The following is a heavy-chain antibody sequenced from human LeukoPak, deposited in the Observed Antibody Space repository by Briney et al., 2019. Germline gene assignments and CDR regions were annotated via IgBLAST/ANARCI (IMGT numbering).Heavy chain of an antibody. Sequence: SETLSLTCAVSGYSISSGYYWGWIRQPPEKGLEWIGSIYHSGSTYYNPSLKSRVTISVDTSKNQFSLKLSSVTAADTAVYYCARRCSGGSCCSTYFDYWGQGTLVTVSS. CDR1: GYSISSGYY. D-gene: IGHD2-15*01. V-gene: IGHV4-38-2*01. CDR3: ARRCSGGSCCSTYFDY. CDR2: IYHSGST. J-gene: IGHJ4*02.